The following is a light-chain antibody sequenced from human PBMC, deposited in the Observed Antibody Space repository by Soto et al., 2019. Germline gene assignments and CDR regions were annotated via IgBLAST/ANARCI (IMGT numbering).Light chain of an antibody. Sequence: QSAPTQPRSVSGSPGQSVTISCTGTSHDVGGYDYVSWYQQSPGKAPKLIIYDVIERPSGVPDRFSGSKSGNTASLTISEVQAEDEGDYYCCSYAGTYTFVVFGGGTQLTVL. V-gene: IGLV2-11*01. CDR1: SHDVGGYDY. CDR3: CSYAGTYTFVV. CDR2: DVI. J-gene: IGLJ2*01.